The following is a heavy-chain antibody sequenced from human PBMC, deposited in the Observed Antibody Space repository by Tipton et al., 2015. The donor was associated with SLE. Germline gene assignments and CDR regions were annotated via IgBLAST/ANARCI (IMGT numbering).Heavy chain of an antibody. D-gene: IGHD5-12*01. CDR2: VHHSGST. CDR1: GGSFSGYY. CDR3: ARGGVGGYDYFDF. Sequence: TLSLTCAVNGGSFSGYYWNWIRQTPGKGLEWIGEVHHSGSTNCNPSLKSRVTISVDTSKNQFSLKLTSVTAADTAVYYCARGGVGGYDYFDFWGQGTLVTVSS. J-gene: IGHJ4*02. V-gene: IGHV4-34*09.